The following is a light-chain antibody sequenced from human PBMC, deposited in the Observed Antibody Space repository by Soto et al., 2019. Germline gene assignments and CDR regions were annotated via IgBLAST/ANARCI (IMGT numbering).Light chain of an antibody. CDR3: MQGRPCPPT. CDR2: KVA. CDR1: QSLVYSDGDTY. V-gene: IGKV2-30*01. Sequence: DVVMTQSPLSLPVTLGQPASISCRSNQSLVYSDGDTYLNWVQQRPGKSRSRLIYKVANRDAGVPGRFSRSGSGADFTLKISRVEAEVVGVYYWMQGRPCPPTFGQGTKVEFK. J-gene: IGKJ1*01.